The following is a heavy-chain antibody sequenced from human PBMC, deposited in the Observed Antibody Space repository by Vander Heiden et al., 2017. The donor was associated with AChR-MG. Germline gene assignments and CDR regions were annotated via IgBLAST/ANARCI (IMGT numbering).Heavy chain of an antibody. CDR3: ARDSSGWYKGWFDP. V-gene: IGHV4-59*01. J-gene: IGHJ5*02. Sequence: QVQLQESGPGLVKPSETLSLTCTVSGGPLSSYYWGWIRQPPGKGLEWIAYIYYSGSTNYNPSLKSRVTISVDTSKNQFSLKLSSVTAADTAVYYCARDSSGWYKGWFDPWGQGTLVTVSS. D-gene: IGHD6-19*01. CDR1: GGPLSSYY. CDR2: IYYSGST.